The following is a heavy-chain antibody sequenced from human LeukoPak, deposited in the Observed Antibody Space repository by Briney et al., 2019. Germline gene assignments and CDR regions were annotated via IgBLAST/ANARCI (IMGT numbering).Heavy chain of an antibody. J-gene: IGHJ4*02. V-gene: IGHV3-23*01. CDR1: GFTFSSYA. CDR2: ISGSGGST. CDR3: AKEVVGALYSSSWYAPPLFY. D-gene: IGHD6-13*01. Sequence: QPGGSLRLSCAASGFTFSSYAMSWVRQAPGKGLEWVSAISGSGGSTYYADSVKGRFTISRDNSKNTLYLQMNSLRAEDTAVYYCAKEVVGALYSSSWYAPPLFYWGQGTLVTVSS.